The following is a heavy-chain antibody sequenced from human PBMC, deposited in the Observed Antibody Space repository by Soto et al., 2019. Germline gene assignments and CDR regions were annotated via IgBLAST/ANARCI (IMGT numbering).Heavy chain of an antibody. CDR1: GFTLSNFW. J-gene: IGHJ2*01. CDR3: ARDFDWYLDV. CDR2: INGDGTSS. V-gene: IGHV3-74*03. Sequence: EVQLVESGGGLAQPGGSLRFSCAASGFTLSNFWMHWVRHVPGKGLVWVSRINGDGTSSAYADSVKGRFTISRDNARNTVYLQMDRLRVEDMGLFYCARDFDWYLDVWGRGTLVTVPS.